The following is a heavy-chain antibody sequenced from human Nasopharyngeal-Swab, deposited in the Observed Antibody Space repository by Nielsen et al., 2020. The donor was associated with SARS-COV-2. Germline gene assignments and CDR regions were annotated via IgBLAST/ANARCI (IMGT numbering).Heavy chain of an antibody. V-gene: IGHV3-21*01. CDR3: ARDGLDYDFWSAYFMDV. Sequence: GESLKIPCAASEFTFSNYNMNWVRQAPGKGLEWVSSISSSSTYIYYADSVKGRFTISRDNTKNSLSLQMNSLRAEDTAVYYCARDGLDYDFWSAYFMDVWGQGTTVTVSS. CDR1: EFTFSNYN. CDR2: ISSSSTYI. D-gene: IGHD3-3*01. J-gene: IGHJ6*02.